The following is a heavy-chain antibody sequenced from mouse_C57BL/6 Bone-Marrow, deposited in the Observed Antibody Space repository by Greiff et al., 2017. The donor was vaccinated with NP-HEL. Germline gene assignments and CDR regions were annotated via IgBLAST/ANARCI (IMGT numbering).Heavy chain of an antibody. J-gene: IGHJ4*01. CDR1: GYTFTSYW. D-gene: IGHD2-3*01. V-gene: IGHV1-69*01. CDR2: IDPSDSYT. Sequence: VQLQQPGAELVMPGASVKLSCKASGYTFTSYWMHWVKQRPGQGLEWIGEIDPSDSYTNYHQKFKGKSTLTVDKSSSTAYMQLSSLTSEDSAVYYCAREGLLPYYYAMDYWGQGTSVTVSA. CDR3: AREGLLPYYYAMDY.